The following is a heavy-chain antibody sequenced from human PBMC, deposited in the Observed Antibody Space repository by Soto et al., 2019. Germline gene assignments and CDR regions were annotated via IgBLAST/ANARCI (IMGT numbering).Heavy chain of an antibody. V-gene: IGHV4-59*08. J-gene: IGHJ4*02. CDR3: ARRYYGDYPPDY. Sequence: SETLSLTCTVSGGSISSYYWSWIRQPPGKGLEWIGYIYYSGSTNYNPSLKSRVTISVDTSKNQFSLKLSSVTAADTAVYYCARRYYGDYPPDYWGQGTLVTVSS. CDR2: IYYSGST. CDR1: GGSISSYY. D-gene: IGHD4-17*01.